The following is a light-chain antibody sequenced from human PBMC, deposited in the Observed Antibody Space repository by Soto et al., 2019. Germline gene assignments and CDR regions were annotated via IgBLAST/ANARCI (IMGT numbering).Light chain of an antibody. J-gene: IGKJ1*01. CDR1: QSISNY. CDR2: AAS. Sequence: DIQMTQSPSSLSASVGDRVTITCRASQSISNYLNWYQQKPGKAPKLLIYAASSMQSEVPSRFSGSGSATDFTLTISSLQPDDSATYYGQQSFSPLWTFGQGTKVEV. CDR3: QQSFSPLWT. V-gene: IGKV1-39*01.